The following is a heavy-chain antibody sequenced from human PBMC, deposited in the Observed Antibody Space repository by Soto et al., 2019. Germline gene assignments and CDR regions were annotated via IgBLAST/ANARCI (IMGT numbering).Heavy chain of an antibody. CDR3: ATYDGYCSGGSCYSDY. CDR1: GYTFTSYA. V-gene: IGHV1-3*01. Sequence: QVQLVQSGAEVKKPGASVKVSCKASGYTFTSYAMHWVRQAPGQRLEWMGWINAGNGNTKYSQKFQGRVTITRDTSASTAYMELSSLRSEDTAVYYCATYDGYCSGGSCYSDYWGQGTLVTVSS. D-gene: IGHD2-15*01. CDR2: INAGNGNT. J-gene: IGHJ4*02.